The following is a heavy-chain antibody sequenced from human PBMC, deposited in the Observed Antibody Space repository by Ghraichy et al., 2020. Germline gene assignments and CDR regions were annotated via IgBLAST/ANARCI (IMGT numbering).Heavy chain of an antibody. Sequence: GGSLRLSCAASGFTFSSYSVNWVRQAPGKGLEWVSSISRSSDYIYYADSVKGRFTISRDNAKNSLYLQMNSLRVEETAVYYCARDTGVTTAYGVLYYMGVWGTGTTVTVSS. CDR2: ISRSSDYI. CDR3: ARDTGVTTAYGVLYYMGV. D-gene: IGHD4-11*01. CDR1: GFTFSSYS. J-gene: IGHJ6*03. V-gene: IGHV3-21*01.